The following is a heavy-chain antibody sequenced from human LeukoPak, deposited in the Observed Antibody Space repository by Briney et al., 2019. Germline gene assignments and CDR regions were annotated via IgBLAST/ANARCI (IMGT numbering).Heavy chain of an antibody. Sequence: GGSLRLSCAASGFTFSSYGMHWVRQAPGKGLEWVAVISHDGSNKYYADSVKGRFTISRDNAKNSLYLQMNSLRAEDTAVYYCARETYCTSASCPIGDYFDYWGQGTLVTVSS. V-gene: IGHV3-30*03. D-gene: IGHD2-2*01. J-gene: IGHJ4*02. CDR3: ARETYCTSASCPIGDYFDY. CDR2: ISHDGSNK. CDR1: GFTFSSYG.